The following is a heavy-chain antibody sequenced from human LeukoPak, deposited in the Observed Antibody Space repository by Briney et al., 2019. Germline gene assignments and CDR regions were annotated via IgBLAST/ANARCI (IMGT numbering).Heavy chain of an antibody. CDR2: ISGSGGST. V-gene: IGHV3-23*01. CDR3: AKSYSYYHMDD. Sequence: GGSLRLSCVASGITFSSYSMNWVRQAPGKGLEWVSAISGSGGSTYYADSVKGRFTISRDNTKNTLYLQMNSLRGDDTAVYYCAKSYSYYHMDDWGKGTSVTVSS. CDR1: GITFSSYS. J-gene: IGHJ6*03.